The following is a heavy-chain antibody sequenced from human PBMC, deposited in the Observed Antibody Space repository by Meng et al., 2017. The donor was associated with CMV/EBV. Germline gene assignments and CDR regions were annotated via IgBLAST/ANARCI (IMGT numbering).Heavy chain of an antibody. CDR1: GYTFTGYY. D-gene: IGHD6-13*01. Sequence: ASVKVSCKASGYTFTGYYMHWVRQAPGQGLEWMGWINPNSGGTNYAQKFQGRVTMTRDTSISTAYMELSRLRSDDTAVYYWASHVYSSSWYTHYYYYYGMDVWGQGTTVTVSS. V-gene: IGHV1-2*02. J-gene: IGHJ6*02. CDR2: INPNSGGT. CDR3: ASHVYSSSWYTHYYYYYGMDV.